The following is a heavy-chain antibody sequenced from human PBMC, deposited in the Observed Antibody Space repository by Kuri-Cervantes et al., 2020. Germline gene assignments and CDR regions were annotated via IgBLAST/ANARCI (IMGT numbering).Heavy chain of an antibody. Sequence: SETLSLTCTVSGGSISSYYWSWIRQPPGKGLEWIGYIYYSGSTNYNPSLKSRVTISVDTSKNQFSLKLSSVTAADTAVYYCARDRLRGTSCMGYWGQGTLVTVSS. CDR1: GGSISSYY. V-gene: IGHV4-59*01. J-gene: IGHJ4*02. CDR2: IYYSGST. CDR3: ARDRLRGTSCMGY. D-gene: IGHD2-2*01.